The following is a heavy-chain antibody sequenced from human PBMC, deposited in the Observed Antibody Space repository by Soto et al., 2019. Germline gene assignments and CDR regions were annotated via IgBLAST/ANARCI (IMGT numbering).Heavy chain of an antibody. V-gene: IGHV3-48*01. CDR1: GFTFSSYS. D-gene: IGHD1-26*01. Sequence: GGSLRLSCAASGFTFSSYSMNWVRQAPGKGLEWVSYISSSSSTIYYADSVKGRFTISRDNAKNSLYLQMNSLRAEDTAVYYCARDNSRLYFDYWGQGALVTVSS. CDR2: ISSSSSTI. J-gene: IGHJ4*02. CDR3: ARDNSRLYFDY.